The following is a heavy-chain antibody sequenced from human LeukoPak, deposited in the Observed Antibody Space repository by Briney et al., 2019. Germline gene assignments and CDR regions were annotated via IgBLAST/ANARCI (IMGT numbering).Heavy chain of an antibody. CDR2: IGGSGGSAYSADSAAGVIT. CDR1: GFTFGSYG. J-gene: IGHJ3*02. D-gene: IGHD3-9*01. CDR3: AKDLNLYYDILTGGDPFDI. Sequence: GGSLRLSCAASGFTFGSYGMTWVRQAPGKGLEWVSGIGGSGGSAYSADSAAGVITYYADFVKGRFTISRDNSKNTLYLQLNSLRAEDTAVYYCAKDLNLYYDILTGGDPFDIWGQGTMVTVSS. V-gene: IGHV3-23*01.